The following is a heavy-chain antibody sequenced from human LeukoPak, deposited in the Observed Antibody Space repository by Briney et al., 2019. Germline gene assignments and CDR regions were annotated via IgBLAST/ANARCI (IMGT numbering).Heavy chain of an antibody. D-gene: IGHD5-12*01. CDR1: GGSFSGYY. V-gene: IGHV4-34*01. CDR3: ARLVGVATNNNWFDP. J-gene: IGHJ5*02. CDR2: INHSGST. Sequence: SEPLSLNCAGYGGSFSGYYGSWIRQPPGTVVDWFGEINHSGSTNYNPSLKSRVTISVDTSKNQFSLKLSSVTAADTAVYYCARLVGVATNNNWFDPWGQGTLVTVSS.